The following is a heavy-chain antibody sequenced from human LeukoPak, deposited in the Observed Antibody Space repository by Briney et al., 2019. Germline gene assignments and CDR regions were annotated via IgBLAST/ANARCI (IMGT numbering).Heavy chain of an antibody. CDR3: ASDKKSTLGYGIGKDY. J-gene: IGHJ4*02. CDR2: ITISGGST. D-gene: IGHD2-15*01. Sequence: GGSLRLSCTASGFNFNNYAMNWVRQAPGKGLEWVSGITISGGSTYYADSVKGRFTISRDNSKNTLYLQMNSLRADDPAVYDCASDKKSTLGYGIGKDYWGQGTLVTVSS. V-gene: IGHV3-23*01. CDR1: GFNFNNYA.